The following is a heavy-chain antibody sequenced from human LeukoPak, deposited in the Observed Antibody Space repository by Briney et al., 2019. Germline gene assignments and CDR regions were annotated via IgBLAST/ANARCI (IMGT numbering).Heavy chain of an antibody. Sequence: SETLSLTCTVSGGSIRSYHWSWIRQPPGKGLEWIGYIYYSGSTNYNPSLKSRVTISIDTSKDQFSLKLSSVTAADMAVYYCARHLGLKGFDPWGQGTLVTVSS. D-gene: IGHD3/OR15-3a*01. CDR2: IYYSGST. CDR3: ARHLGLKGFDP. V-gene: IGHV4-59*08. CDR1: GGSIRSYH. J-gene: IGHJ5*02.